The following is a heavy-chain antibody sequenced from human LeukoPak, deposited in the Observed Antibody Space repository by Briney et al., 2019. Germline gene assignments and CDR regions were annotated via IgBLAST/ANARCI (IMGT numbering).Heavy chain of an antibody. D-gene: IGHD6-13*01. Sequence: GSLRLSCAASGFTFSSYTMNWVRQAPEKGLEWVSSITRSSSDIHYADSVKGRFTISRDNAKNSLYLQMDSLRAEDTAVYYCARDRAAAGDLYGMDVWGQGTTVTVSS. J-gene: IGHJ6*02. CDR3: ARDRAAAGDLYGMDV. CDR2: ITRSSSDI. V-gene: IGHV3-21*01. CDR1: GFTFSSYT.